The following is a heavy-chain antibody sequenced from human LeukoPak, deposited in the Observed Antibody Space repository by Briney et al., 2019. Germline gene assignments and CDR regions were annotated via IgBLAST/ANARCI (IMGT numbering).Heavy chain of an antibody. V-gene: IGHV3-73*01. J-gene: IGHJ4*02. CDR3: TRLASSYCSGGSCYLDY. D-gene: IGHD2-15*01. CDR1: GFTFSGSA. CDR2: IRSKANSYAT. Sequence: PGGSLKLSCAASGFTFSGSAMHWVRQASGKGLEWVGRIRSKANSYATAYAASVKGRFTISRDDSKNTAYLQMNSLKTEDTAVYYCTRLASSYCSGGSCYLDYWGQGTLVTVSS.